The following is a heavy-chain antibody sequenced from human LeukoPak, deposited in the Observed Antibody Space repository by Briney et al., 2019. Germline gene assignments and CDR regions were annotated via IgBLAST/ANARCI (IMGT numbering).Heavy chain of an antibody. V-gene: IGHV3-23*01. Sequence: GGSLRLSCAASGFTFRSYAMSWVRQAPGKGLAWVAAISGSGGSTYYADSVKGRFTISRDNSKNTLYLQMNSLRAEDTAVYYCAKQGRYSSSWYEDWGQGTLVTVSS. J-gene: IGHJ4*02. CDR3: AKQGRYSSSWYED. D-gene: IGHD6-13*01. CDR2: ISGSGGST. CDR1: GFTFRSYA.